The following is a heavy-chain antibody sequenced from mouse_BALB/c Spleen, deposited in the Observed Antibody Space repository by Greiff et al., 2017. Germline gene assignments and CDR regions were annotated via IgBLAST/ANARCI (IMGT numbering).Heavy chain of an antibody. J-gene: IGHJ4*01. V-gene: IGHV1S81*02. CDR3: SRCVARSTSYYAMDY. D-gene: IGHD3-1*01. CDR1: GYTFTSYW. CDR2: INPSNGRT. Sequence: QVQLQQPGAELVKPGASVKLSCKASGYTFTSYWMHWVKQRPGQGLEWIGEINPSNGRTNYNEKFKSKATLTVDKSSSTAYIQLTNLTSEDSAVYYCSRCVARSTSYYAMDYWGQGTSVTVSS.